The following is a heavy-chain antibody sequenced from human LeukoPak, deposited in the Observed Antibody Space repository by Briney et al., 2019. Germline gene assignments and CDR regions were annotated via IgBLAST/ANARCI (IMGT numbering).Heavy chain of an antibody. V-gene: IGHV3-72*01. CDR1: GFTFSDHY. CDR2: SRNRLNSHRT. CDR3: SRSHYQTSGYFDQDAFDV. J-gene: IGHJ3*01. D-gene: IGHD3-22*01. Sequence: PGGSLRLSCAASGFTFSDHYMDWVRQAPGKGLEWVGRSRNRLNSHRTEYAASVRGRFTISGDNSKNALYLQMNSLKTEDTAVYYCSRSHYQTSGYFDQDAFDVGDQGTKVTVYS.